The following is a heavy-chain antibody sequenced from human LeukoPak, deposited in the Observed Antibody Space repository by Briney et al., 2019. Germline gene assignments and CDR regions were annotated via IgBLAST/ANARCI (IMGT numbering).Heavy chain of an antibody. CDR3: ASAVVVVAATQYYYYGMAV. J-gene: IGHJ6*04. CDR1: GGSISSGGYY. Sequence: SQTLSLTCTVSGGSISSGGYYWSWIRQHPVKGLKWIGYIYYSGSTYYNPSLKSRATISVDTSNNQFSLKLSSVTAADTAVYYCASAVVVVAATQYYYYGMAVWGKGPTVTVSS. CDR2: IYYSGST. D-gene: IGHD2-15*01. V-gene: IGHV4-31*03.